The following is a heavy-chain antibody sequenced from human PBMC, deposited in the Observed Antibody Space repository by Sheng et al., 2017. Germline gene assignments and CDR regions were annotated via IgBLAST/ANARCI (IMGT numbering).Heavy chain of an antibody. CDR1: GFTFSSYG. D-gene: IGHD3-10*01. CDR3: AREGRGIYGSGRLGDYFDY. Sequence: QVQLVESGGGVVQPGRSLRLSCAASGFTFSSYGMHWVRQAPGKGLEWVAVIWYDGSNKYYADSVKGRFTISRDNSKNTLYLQMNSLRAEDTAVYYCAREGRGIYGSGRLGDYFDYWGQGTLVTVSS. V-gene: IGHV3-33*01. J-gene: IGHJ4*02. CDR2: IWYDGSNK.